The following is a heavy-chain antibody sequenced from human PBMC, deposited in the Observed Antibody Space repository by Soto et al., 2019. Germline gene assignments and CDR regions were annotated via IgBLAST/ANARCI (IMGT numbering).Heavy chain of an antibody. CDR2: IYYRGTT. J-gene: IGHJ5*02. D-gene: IGHD1-7*01. Sequence: ETMSLTCAVSGYSISTGCNWAWIRQPPGKGLEWIGYIYYRGTTNYNPSLKSRVTISVDTSKTQFSLNLSSVTAADTAVYYCSRHVGNCNYGVVGDIDPWGQGALVTVSS. CDR3: SRHVGNCNYGVVGDIDP. V-gene: IGHV4-38-2*01. CDR1: GYSISTGCN.